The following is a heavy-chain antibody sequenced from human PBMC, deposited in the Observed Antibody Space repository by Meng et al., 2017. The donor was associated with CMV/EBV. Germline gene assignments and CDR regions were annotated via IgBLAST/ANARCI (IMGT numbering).Heavy chain of an antibody. CDR1: GFSLSTIVVG. D-gene: IGHD5-18*01. CDR3: AHRGSYGYHGY. CDR2: IYWDDDK. V-gene: IGHV2-5*02. Sequence: ISWKASGPPLVNPTPPLTLTCTFSGFSLSTIVVGVGWIRQPPGKALDWLALIYWDDDKRYSPSLKSRLTITKDTSKNQVVLTMTNMDPVDTATYYCAHRGSYGYHGYWGQGTLVTVSS. J-gene: IGHJ4*02.